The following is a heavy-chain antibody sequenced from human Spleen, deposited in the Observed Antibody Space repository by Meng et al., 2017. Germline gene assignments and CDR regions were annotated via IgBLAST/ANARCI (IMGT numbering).Heavy chain of an antibody. CDR1: GGSISIYY. J-gene: IGHJ4*02. CDR3: ARGPTTMAHDFDY. V-gene: IGHV4-59*01. CDR2: IYYTGST. D-gene: IGHD4-11*01. Sequence: SETLSLTCTVSGGSISIYYWTWIRQPPGKGLEYIGYIYYTGSTNYNPSLKSRVTISLDTSKNQFSLNLSSVTAADTAVYYCARGPTTMAHDFDYWGQGTLVTVSS.